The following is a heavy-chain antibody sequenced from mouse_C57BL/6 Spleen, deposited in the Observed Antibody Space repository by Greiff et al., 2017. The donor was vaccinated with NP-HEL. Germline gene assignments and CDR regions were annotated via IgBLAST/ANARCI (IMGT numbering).Heavy chain of an antibody. V-gene: IGHV1-55*01. D-gene: IGHD1-1*01. CDR2: IYPGSGST. J-gene: IGHJ2*01. CDR1: GYTFTSYW. CDR3: ARRERYGSSLDY. Sequence: QVQLQQPGAELVKPGASVKMSCKASGYTFTSYWITWVKQRPGQGLEWIGDIYPGSGSTNYNEKFKSKATLTVDTSSSTAYMQLSSLTSEDSAVYYCARRERYGSSLDYWGQGTTLTVPS.